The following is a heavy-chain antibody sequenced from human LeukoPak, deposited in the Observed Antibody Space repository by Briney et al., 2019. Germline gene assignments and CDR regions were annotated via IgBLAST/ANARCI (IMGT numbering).Heavy chain of an antibody. V-gene: IGHV3-48*02. J-gene: IGHJ4*02. Sequence: GGSLRLSCAASGFTFSSYGMNWVRQAPGKGLEWVSYISSSSSTIYYADSVKGRFTISRDNAKNSLYLQMNSLRDEDTAVYYCARDPRIVATLGYFDYWGQGTLVTVSS. CDR2: ISSSSSTI. D-gene: IGHD5-12*01. CDR1: GFTFSSYG. CDR3: ARDPRIVATLGYFDY.